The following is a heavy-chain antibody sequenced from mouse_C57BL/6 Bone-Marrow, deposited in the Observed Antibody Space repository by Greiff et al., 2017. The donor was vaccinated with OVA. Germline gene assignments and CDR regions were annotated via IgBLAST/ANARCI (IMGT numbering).Heavy chain of an antibody. J-gene: IGHJ3*01. CDR3: ARHGDLHYYGSSYGFFAY. CDR2: ISSGGSYT. V-gene: IGHV5-6*01. CDR1: GFTFSSYG. Sequence: EVKLVESGGDLVKPGGSLKLSCAASGFTFSSYGMSWVRQTPDKRLEWVATISSGGSYTYYPDSVKGRFTISRDNAKNTLYLQMSSLKSEDTAMYYCARHGDLHYYGSSYGFFAYWGQGTLVTVSA. D-gene: IGHD1-1*01.